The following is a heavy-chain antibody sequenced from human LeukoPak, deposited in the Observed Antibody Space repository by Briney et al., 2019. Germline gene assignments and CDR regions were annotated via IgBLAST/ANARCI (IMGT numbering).Heavy chain of an antibody. CDR1: GFTFSSYS. Sequence: GGSLRLSCAASGFTFSSYSMNWVRQAPGKGLEWVSAISGSGGSTYYADSVKGRFTISRDNAKNSLYLQMNSLRDEDTALYYCAPAPYYYDMTDDYWGQGILVTVSS. J-gene: IGHJ4*02. V-gene: IGHV3-21*01. CDR3: APAPYYYDMTDDY. CDR2: ISGSGGST. D-gene: IGHD3-22*01.